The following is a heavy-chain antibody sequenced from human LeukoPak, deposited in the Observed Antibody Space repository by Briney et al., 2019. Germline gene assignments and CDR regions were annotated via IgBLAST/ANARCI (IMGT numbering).Heavy chain of an antibody. V-gene: IGHV1-2*02. Sequence: ASVKVSCKTSGYTFTGYYMHWVRQAPGQGLEWMGWINPNTGGGTNYAQKFQGRVTMTRDTSISTAYMELSRLRSDDTAVYYCARIGGRYTYGSNWFDPWGQGTLVTVSS. D-gene: IGHD5-18*01. CDR1: GYTFTGYY. J-gene: IGHJ5*02. CDR3: ARIGGRYTYGSNWFDP. CDR2: INPNTGGGT.